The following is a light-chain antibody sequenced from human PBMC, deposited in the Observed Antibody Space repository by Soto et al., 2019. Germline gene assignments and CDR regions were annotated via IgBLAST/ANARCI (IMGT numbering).Light chain of an antibody. Sequence: EIVLTQSPATLSLSPGERATLSCRASQSVSSYLAWYQQKPGQAPRLLIYGASSRATGIPDRFSGSGSVTDFTLTISRLEPEDFAVYFCQQYGSSPRTFGEWTKVDNK. CDR3: QQYGSSPRT. CDR1: QSVSSY. CDR2: GAS. J-gene: IGKJ1*01. V-gene: IGKV3-20*01.